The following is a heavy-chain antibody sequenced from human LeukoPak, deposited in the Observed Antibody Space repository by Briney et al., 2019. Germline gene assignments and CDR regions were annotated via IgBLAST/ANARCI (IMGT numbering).Heavy chain of an antibody. J-gene: IGHJ3*02. D-gene: IGHD6-6*01. Sequence: ASVKVSCKASGYTFTGYYIHWVRQAPGQGLEWMGWIYPYSGDTNYAQNFQGRVTMTRDTSISTAYMELSSLKSDDTAVYYCARDRNSGSSLDIWGQGAMLTVSS. V-gene: IGHV1-2*02. CDR1: GYTFTGYY. CDR2: IYPYSGDT. CDR3: ARDRNSGSSLDI.